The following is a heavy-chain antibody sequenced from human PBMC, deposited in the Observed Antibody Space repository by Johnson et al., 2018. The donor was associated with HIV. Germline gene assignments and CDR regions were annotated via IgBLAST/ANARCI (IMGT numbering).Heavy chain of an antibody. CDR1: GFTFRDYY. Sequence: QMQLVESGGGLAKPVGSLRLSCAASGFTFRDYYMSWIRQAPGKGLEWVSYISSSGSTIYYADSVKGRFTISRDNAKNSLYLQMNSLRGEDTAVYYCARVLGTSDAFDIWGQGTMVTVS. D-gene: IGHD1-1*01. J-gene: IGHJ3*02. CDR3: ARVLGTSDAFDI. V-gene: IGHV3-11*04. CDR2: ISSSGSTI.